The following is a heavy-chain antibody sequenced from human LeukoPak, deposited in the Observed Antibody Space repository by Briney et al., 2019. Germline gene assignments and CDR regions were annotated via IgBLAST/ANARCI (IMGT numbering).Heavy chain of an antibody. Sequence: PGRSLRLSCAASGFTFDDYAMHWVRQAPGKGLEWVSGISWNSGSIGYADSVKGRFTISRDSAKNSLYLQMNSLRAEDTALYYCAKDLSYGSGEYYGMDVWGQGTTVTVSS. CDR3: AKDLSYGSGEYYGMDV. J-gene: IGHJ6*02. D-gene: IGHD3-10*01. CDR2: ISWNSGSI. CDR1: GFTFDDYA. V-gene: IGHV3-9*01.